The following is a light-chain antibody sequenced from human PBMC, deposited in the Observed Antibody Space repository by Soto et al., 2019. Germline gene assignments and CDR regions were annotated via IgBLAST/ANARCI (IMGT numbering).Light chain of an antibody. Sequence: IQVTQSPSSLSASVGDRVTITCRASQGINTFLAWYQQKPGKAPKLLIYAASTLQSGVPSRFSGSGSGTEFTLTISSLQPDDFATYYCQHYNSYSEAFGQGTKVDIK. CDR2: AAS. CDR3: QHYNSYSEA. CDR1: QGINTF. V-gene: IGKV1-9*01. J-gene: IGKJ1*01.